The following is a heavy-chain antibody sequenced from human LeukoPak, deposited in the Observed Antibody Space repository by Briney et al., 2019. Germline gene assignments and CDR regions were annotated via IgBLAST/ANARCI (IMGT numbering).Heavy chain of an antibody. J-gene: IGHJ4*02. CDR3: ARRSDSGSDDGEDYFDY. CDR1: GGSIYSTTYY. D-gene: IGHD1-26*01. V-gene: IGHV4-39*01. CDR2: MYYDGST. Sequence: PSETLSLTCTVSGGSIYSTTYYWGWLRQPPGKGLEWIGSMYYDGSTYYNPSLKSRVTISVDTSKNQFSLKLISVTAADTAVYFCARRSDSGSDDGEDYFDYWGQGTLVTVSS.